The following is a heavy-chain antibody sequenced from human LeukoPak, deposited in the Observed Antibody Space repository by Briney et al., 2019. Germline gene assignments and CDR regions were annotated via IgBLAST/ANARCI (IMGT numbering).Heavy chain of an antibody. CDR3: ARDRTGYYYDSSGPMGY. CDR1: GGTFSSYA. D-gene: IGHD3-22*01. V-gene: IGHV1-69*04. CDR2: IIPILGIA. Sequence: ASVKVSRKASGGTFSSYAISWVRQAPGQGLEWMGRIIPILGIANYAQKFQGRVTITADKSTSTAYMELSSLRSEDTAVYYCARDRTGYYYDSSGPMGYWGQGTLVTVSS. J-gene: IGHJ4*02.